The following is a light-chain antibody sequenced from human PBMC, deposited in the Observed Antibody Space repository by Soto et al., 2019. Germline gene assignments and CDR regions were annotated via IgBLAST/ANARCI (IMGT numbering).Light chain of an antibody. J-gene: IGKJ1*01. Sequence: ETVLTQSPGTLSLSPGERATLSCRASQSVKNNYLRWYQQKPGQAPRLLIYGASGRATGIPDRFSGSGSGTDFTLTISRLEPEDCAVYYCQQYGSSPRTFGQGTKVEIK. CDR1: QSVKNNY. CDR3: QQYGSSPRT. CDR2: GAS. V-gene: IGKV3-20*01.